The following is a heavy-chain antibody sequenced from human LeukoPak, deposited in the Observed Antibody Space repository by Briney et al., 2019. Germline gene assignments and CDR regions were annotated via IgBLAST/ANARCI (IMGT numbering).Heavy chain of an antibody. D-gene: IGHD3-3*01. CDR3: AKNHKAVTNSGVPSQGY. CDR1: GFTFSSYG. CDR2: ISYDGSNK. Sequence: PGGSLRLSCAASGFTFSSYGMHWVRQAPGKGLEWVAVISYDGSNKYYADSVKGRFTISRDNSKNTLYLQMNSLRAEDTAVYYCAKNHKAVTNSGVPSQGYWGQGTLVAVSS. J-gene: IGHJ4*02. V-gene: IGHV3-30*18.